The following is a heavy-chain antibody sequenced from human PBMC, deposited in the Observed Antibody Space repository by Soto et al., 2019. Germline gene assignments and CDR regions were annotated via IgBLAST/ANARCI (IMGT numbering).Heavy chain of an antibody. CDR2: INPNSGGT. CDR1: GYTFTGYY. Sequence: ASGKVSCKASGYTFTGYYMHWVRQAPGQGLEWMGWINPNSGGTNYAQKFQGRVTMTRDTSINTAYMELSNLRSDDTAVYYCARTSWFDPWGQGTLVTVSP. CDR3: ARTSWFDP. J-gene: IGHJ5*02. V-gene: IGHV1-2*02.